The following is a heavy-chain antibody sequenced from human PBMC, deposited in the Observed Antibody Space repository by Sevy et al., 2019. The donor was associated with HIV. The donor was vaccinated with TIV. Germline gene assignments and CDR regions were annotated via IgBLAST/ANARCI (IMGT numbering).Heavy chain of an antibody. D-gene: IGHD6-13*01. Sequence: SETLSLTCTVSGGSLSSGSYYWSWIRQPPGKGLEWIGYISYIGSTNYNPSLKSRVTISVDTSKNLLSLRLTSVTAEDTAVYYCVRDRIAAAGGYFDNWGQGTLVTVSS. J-gene: IGHJ4*02. CDR1: GGSLSSGSYY. V-gene: IGHV4-61*01. CDR3: VRDRIAAAGGYFDN. CDR2: ISYIGST.